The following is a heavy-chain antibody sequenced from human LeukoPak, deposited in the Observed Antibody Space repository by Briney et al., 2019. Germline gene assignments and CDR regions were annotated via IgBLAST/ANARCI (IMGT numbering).Heavy chain of an antibody. CDR3: ARFYCSGGGCYGMDV. V-gene: IGHV3-53*01. CDR2: IYTDGRT. D-gene: IGHD2-15*01. J-gene: IGHJ6*02. Sequence: SGGPLRLSCAASLFTVSSNSLSWVRQAPGKGLHWVSDIYTDGRTNYADSVKGRFTISRDNSKNTLYLQMNSLRAEDTAVYYCARFYCSGGGCYGMDVWGQGTTVTVSS. CDR1: LFTVSSNS.